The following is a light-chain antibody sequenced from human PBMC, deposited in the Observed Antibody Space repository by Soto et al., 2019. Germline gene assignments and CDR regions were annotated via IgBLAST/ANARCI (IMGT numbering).Light chain of an antibody. J-gene: IGKJ4*01. V-gene: IGKV1-27*01. CDR1: QGISNY. Sequence: DIQMTQSPSSLSASVGDRVTITCRASQGISNYLAWYQQIPGKVPKLLISAASTLQSGLPSRFSGSGSGTDFTLTISSLQHDDVATYYCQKYTNVPAFGGGTKVEIK. CDR3: QKYTNVPA. CDR2: AAS.